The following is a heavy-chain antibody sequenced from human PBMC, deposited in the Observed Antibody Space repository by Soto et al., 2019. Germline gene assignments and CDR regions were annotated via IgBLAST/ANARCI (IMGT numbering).Heavy chain of an antibody. CDR2: IYPGDSDT. Sequence: PGEALKISCQGSGYSFASYWIGWVRQMPGKDLEWMGSIYPGDSDTRYSPSFQGKVTISAEKYLRTAYLQWTSLKASDTALYYCARTRSFTLGFFYDGMHXWGQGTTVTVS. V-gene: IGHV5-51*01. D-gene: IGHD6-6*01. J-gene: IGHJ6*02. CDR3: ARTRSFTLGFFYDGMHX. CDR1: GYSFASYW.